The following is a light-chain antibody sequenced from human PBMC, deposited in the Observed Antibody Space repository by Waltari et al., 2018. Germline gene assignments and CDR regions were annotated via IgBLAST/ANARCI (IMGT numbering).Light chain of an antibody. J-gene: IGKJ4*01. CDR3: MQSLLGPLT. V-gene: IGKV2D-29*01. CDR2: EGS. Sequence: DIVMTQTPLSLSVTPGQPASISCKSSQSLVHSDGKTYLYWYFQKAGQPPQLLLYEGSHRVFGVPDRFSGSGSATEFTLKISRVEAEDVGIFYCMQSLLGPLTFGGGTKVEFK. CDR1: QSLVHSDGKTY.